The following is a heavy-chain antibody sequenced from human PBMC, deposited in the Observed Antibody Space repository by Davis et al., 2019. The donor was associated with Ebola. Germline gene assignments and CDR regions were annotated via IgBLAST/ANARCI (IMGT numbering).Heavy chain of an antibody. CDR2: MNPNSGNT. J-gene: IGHJ6*02. Sequence: SVPVPRMPSVYTFTSYDINWVRQATEQGLEWMGWMNPNSGNTGYEQKFQGRVTMTRDTSINTAYMELSSLRSADTAVYYCARKGAMDVWGQGTTVTVSS. V-gene: IGHV1-8*01. D-gene: IGHD3-16*01. CDR1: VYTFTSYD. CDR3: ARKGAMDV.